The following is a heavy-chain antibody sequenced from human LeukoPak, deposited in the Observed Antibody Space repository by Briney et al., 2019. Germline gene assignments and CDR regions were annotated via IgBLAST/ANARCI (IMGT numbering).Heavy chain of an antibody. V-gene: IGHV3-64*01. CDR2: VSTDESGK. D-gene: IGHD1-26*01. CDR3: ASLDRSEIP. CDR1: GFSFDKFG. Sequence: GGSLRLSCVASGFSFDKFGMHWVRQAPGKGLEYVSSVSTDESGKYYTKSVRGRFSISRDNSKNTMYLQLGNLRPDDMGIYYCASLDRSEIPWGPGTLVTVSS. J-gene: IGHJ5*02.